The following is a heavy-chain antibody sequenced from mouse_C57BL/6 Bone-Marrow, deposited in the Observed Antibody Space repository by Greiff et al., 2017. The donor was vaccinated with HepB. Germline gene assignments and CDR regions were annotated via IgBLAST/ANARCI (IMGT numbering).Heavy chain of an antibody. CDR3: AMRRAYYYGSSTYAMDY. Sequence: QVQLQQPGAELVKPGASVKLSCKASGYTFTSYWMHWVKQRPGQGLEWIGRIHPSDSDTNYNQKFKGKATLTVDKSSSTAYMQLSSLTSEDSAVYYCAMRRAYYYGSSTYAMDYWGQGTSVTVAS. V-gene: IGHV1-74*01. J-gene: IGHJ4*01. D-gene: IGHD1-1*01. CDR1: GYTFTSYW. CDR2: IHPSDSDT.